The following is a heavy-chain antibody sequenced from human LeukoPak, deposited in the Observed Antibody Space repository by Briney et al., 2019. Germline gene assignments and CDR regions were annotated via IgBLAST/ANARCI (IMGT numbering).Heavy chain of an antibody. CDR3: AKVGSFYYDSSGYGYFDY. CDR1: GFTFSSYG. D-gene: IGHD3-22*01. J-gene: IGHJ4*02. Sequence: SCAASGFTFSSYGMHWVRQAPGKGLEWVAVISYDGSNKYYADSVKGRFTISRDNSKNTLYVQMNSLRAEDTAVYYCAKVGSFYYDSSGYGYFDYWGQGTLVTVSS. V-gene: IGHV3-30*18. CDR2: ISYDGSNK.